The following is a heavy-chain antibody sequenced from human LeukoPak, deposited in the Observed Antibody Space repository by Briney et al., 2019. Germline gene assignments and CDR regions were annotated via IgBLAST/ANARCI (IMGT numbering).Heavy chain of an antibody. J-gene: IGHJ4*02. V-gene: IGHV3-23*01. CDR2: ISGSGGST. Sequence: PPGGSLRLSCAASGFTFSSYAMSWVRQAPGKGLEWVSAISGSGGSTYYADSVKGRFTISRDNSKNTLYLQMHSLRAEDTAVYYCAKDREGNWRFSQTYYFDYWGQGTLVTVSS. D-gene: IGHD1-20*01. CDR1: GFTFSSYA. CDR3: AKDREGNWRFSQTYYFDY.